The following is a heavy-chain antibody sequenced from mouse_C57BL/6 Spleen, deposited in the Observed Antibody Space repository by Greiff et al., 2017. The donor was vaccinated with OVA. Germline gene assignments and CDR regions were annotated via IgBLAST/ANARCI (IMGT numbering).Heavy chain of an antibody. CDR2: INPYNGGT. Sequence: VQLQQSGPVLVKPGASVKMSCKASGYTFTDYYMNWVKQSHGKSLEWIGVINPYNGGTSYNQKFKGKATLTVDKSSSTAYMELNSLTSEDSAVYYCARTNSWYFDVWGTGTTVTVSS. CDR1: GYTFTDYY. J-gene: IGHJ1*03. V-gene: IGHV1-19*01. D-gene: IGHD4-1*01. CDR3: ARTNSWYFDV.